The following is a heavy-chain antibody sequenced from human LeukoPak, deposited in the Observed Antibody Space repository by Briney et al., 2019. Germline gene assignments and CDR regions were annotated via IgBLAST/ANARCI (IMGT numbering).Heavy chain of an antibody. V-gene: IGHV3-30-3*01. CDR1: GFTFSDYA. J-gene: IGHJ4*02. CDR2: ISKDGSDK. D-gene: IGHD1-7*01. Sequence: GGSLRLSCAASGFTFSDYAMHWVRQAPGKGLEWVAVISKDGSDKYYPGSVRGRFTISRDNSKSTIYLQMDSLRAEDTAIYYCARDYWWNYDYWGQGTLVTVSS. CDR3: ARDYWWNYDY.